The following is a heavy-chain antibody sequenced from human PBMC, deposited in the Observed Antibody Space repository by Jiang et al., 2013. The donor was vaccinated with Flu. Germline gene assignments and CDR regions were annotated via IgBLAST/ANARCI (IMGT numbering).Heavy chain of an antibody. CDR3: ARHDWSVTGKGYWFDP. Sequence: GAEVKKPGESLKISCKASGYSFTTYWIAWVRQMPGKGLEWMGIIYPGDSDTRYSPSFQGQVTISVDKSISTAYLQWSSLKASDTAMYYCARHDWSVTGKGYWFDPWGQGTLVTVSS. CDR1: GYSFTTYW. J-gene: IGHJ5*02. V-gene: IGHV5-51*01. D-gene: IGHD6-19*01. CDR2: IYPGDSDT.